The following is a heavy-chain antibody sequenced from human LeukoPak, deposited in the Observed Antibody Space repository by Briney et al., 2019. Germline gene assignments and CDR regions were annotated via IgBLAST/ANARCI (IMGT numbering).Heavy chain of an antibody. J-gene: IGHJ4*02. CDR3: AKNPFMGYGSDYFDD. Sequence: PGGSLRLSCAASGFTFSSYAMSWVRQAPRKGLEWVSAISGSGGNTYYADSVKGRFTISRDNSKNTLYLQMNSLRAEDTAVYYCAKNPFMGYGSDYFDDWGQGTLVTVSS. CDR2: ISGSGGNT. V-gene: IGHV3-23*01. D-gene: IGHD3-10*01. CDR1: GFTFSSYA.